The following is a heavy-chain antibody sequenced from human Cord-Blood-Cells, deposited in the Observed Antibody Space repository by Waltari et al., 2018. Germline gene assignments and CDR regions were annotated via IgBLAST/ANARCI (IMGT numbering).Heavy chain of an antibody. CDR1: GGSISSSSYY. Sequence: QLQLQESGPGLVKPSETLSLTCTVSGGSISSSSYYWGWIRQPPGKGLEWIGSIYYNGSTYYNPSLKSRVTISVDTSKNQFSLKLSSVTAADTAVYYCATHHYDFWSGYYRSFDYWGQGTLVTVSS. V-gene: IGHV4-39*01. J-gene: IGHJ4*02. CDR2: IYYNGST. CDR3: ATHHYDFWSGYYRSFDY. D-gene: IGHD3-3*01.